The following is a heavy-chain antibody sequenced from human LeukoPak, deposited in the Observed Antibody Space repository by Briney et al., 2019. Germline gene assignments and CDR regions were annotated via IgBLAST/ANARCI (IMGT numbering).Heavy chain of an antibody. D-gene: IGHD3-16*02. CDR2: IVVGSGNT. Sequence: SVKVSCKASGFTFTSSAMQWVRQARGQRLEWIGWIVVGSGNTNYAQKFQGRVTMTRDMSTSTVYMELSSLRSEDTAVYYCASRSYRGNYDYVWGSYRYSDAFDIWGQGTMVTVSS. V-gene: IGHV1-58*02. CDR3: ASRSYRGNYDYVWGSYRYSDAFDI. J-gene: IGHJ3*02. CDR1: GFTFTSSA.